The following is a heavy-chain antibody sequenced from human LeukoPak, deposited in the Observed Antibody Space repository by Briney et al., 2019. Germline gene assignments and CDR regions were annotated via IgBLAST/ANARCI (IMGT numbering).Heavy chain of an antibody. CDR1: GGSVSSGSYY. Sequence: SETLSLTCIVSGGSVSSGSYYWSWIRQPPGKGLEWIGYIYYSGTTNYNLSLKSRVTISVDTSKNQFSLNLSSVTAADTAVYYCARGAYYFDYWGQGTLVTVSS. V-gene: IGHV4-61*01. CDR3: ARGAYYFDY. J-gene: IGHJ4*02. CDR2: IYYSGTT.